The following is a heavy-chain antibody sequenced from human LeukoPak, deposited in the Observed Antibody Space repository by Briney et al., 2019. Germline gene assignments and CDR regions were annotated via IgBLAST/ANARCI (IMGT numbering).Heavy chain of an antibody. D-gene: IGHD6-19*01. CDR2: IYSSGST. Sequence: SETLSHTCTVSGGSISGYYWSWIRQPPGKGLEWIGYIYSSGSTNSNPSLRSRVTISVDSSKNQFSLNLTSVTATDTAVYYCARRFETSGWVDYWGQGTLVTVSS. J-gene: IGHJ4*02. CDR1: GGSISGYY. CDR3: ARRFETSGWVDY. V-gene: IGHV4-59*08.